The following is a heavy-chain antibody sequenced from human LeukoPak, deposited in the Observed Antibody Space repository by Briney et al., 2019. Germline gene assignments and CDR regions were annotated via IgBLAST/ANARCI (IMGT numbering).Heavy chain of an antibody. Sequence: PSETLSLTCTVSVGSISSYYWSWIRQPPWKGLEWIGYIYYSGSTNYNPSLKSRVTISVDTSKNQFSLKLSSVTAADTAVYYCARGVGSSFDPWGQGTVVTVSS. CDR3: ARGVGSSFDP. CDR1: VGSISSYY. CDR2: IYYSGST. D-gene: IGHD6-6*01. V-gene: IGHV4-59*01. J-gene: IGHJ5*02.